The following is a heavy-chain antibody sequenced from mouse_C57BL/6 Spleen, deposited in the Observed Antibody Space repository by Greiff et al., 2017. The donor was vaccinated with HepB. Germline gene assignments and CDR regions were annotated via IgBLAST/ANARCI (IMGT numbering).Heavy chain of an antibody. Sequence: VQLQQPGAELVKPGASVKLSCKASGYTFTSYWMQWVKQRPGQGLEWIGEIDPSDSYTNYNQKFKGKATLTVDTSSSTAYMQLSSLTSEDSAVYYCARCYGSSYVFAYWGQGTLVTVSA. V-gene: IGHV1-50*01. CDR1: GYTFTSYW. CDR3: ARCYGSSYVFAY. D-gene: IGHD1-1*01. CDR2: IDPSDSYT. J-gene: IGHJ3*01.